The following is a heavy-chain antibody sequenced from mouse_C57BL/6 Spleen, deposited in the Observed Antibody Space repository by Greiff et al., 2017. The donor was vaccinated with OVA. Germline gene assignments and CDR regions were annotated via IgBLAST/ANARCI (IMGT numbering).Heavy chain of an antibody. CDR3: ARPLSTMVTTLDY. J-gene: IGHJ4*01. D-gene: IGHD2-2*01. V-gene: IGHV1-42*01. CDR2: INPSTGGT. Sequence: VQLQQSGPELVKPGASVKISCKASGYSFTGYYMNWVKQSPEKSLEWIGEINPSTGGTTYNQKFKAKATLTVDKSSSTAYMQLKSLTSEDSAVYYCARPLSTMVTTLDYWGQGTSVTVSS. CDR1: GYSFTGYY.